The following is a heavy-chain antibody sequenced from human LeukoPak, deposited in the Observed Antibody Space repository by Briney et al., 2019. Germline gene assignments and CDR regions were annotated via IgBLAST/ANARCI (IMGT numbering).Heavy chain of an antibody. CDR1: GYTFTGYY. J-gene: IGHJ5*02. Sequence: ASVKVSCKASGYTFTGYYMHWVRQAPGQGLEWMRWINPNSGGTNYAQKFQGRVTMTRDTSISTAYMELSRLRSDDTAVYYCARDVTLHYCSSTSCYLFWFDPWGQGTLVTVSS. CDR2: INPNSGGT. CDR3: ARDVTLHYCSSTSCYLFWFDP. D-gene: IGHD2-2*01. V-gene: IGHV1-2*02.